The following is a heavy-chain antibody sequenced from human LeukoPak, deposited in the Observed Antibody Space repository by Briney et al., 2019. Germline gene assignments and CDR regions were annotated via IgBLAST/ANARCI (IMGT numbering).Heavy chain of an antibody. CDR2: IYSSGST. Sequence: SETLSLTGTVSGGSISNYYWSWIRQPAGKGLEWIGRIYSSGSTNYNPSLKSRVTMSVDTSTNQLSLKLSSVTAADTAVYYCARLSVLLEGFDPWGQGTLVTVSS. CDR1: GGSISNYY. D-gene: IGHD3-10*01. CDR3: ARLSVLLEGFDP. J-gene: IGHJ5*02. V-gene: IGHV4-4*07.